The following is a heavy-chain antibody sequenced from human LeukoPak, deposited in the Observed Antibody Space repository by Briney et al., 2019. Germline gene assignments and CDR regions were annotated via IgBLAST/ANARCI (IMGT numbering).Heavy chain of an antibody. CDR3: ARPLMYYYGSETYFWFDP. J-gene: IGHJ5*02. V-gene: IGHV3-7*01. CDR1: GFTFGDYA. Sequence: GGSLRLSCTASGFTFGDYAMGWVRQAPGKGLEWVANIKQDGSEKYYVDSVKGRFTISRDNAKNSLSLQMNSLRAEDTAVYYCARPLMYYYGSETYFWFDPWGQGTLVTVSS. CDR2: IKQDGSEK. D-gene: IGHD3-10*01.